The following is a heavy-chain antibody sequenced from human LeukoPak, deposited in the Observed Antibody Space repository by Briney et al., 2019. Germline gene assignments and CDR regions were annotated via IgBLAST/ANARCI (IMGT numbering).Heavy chain of an antibody. Sequence: SETLSLTCTVSGGSISSGGYYWSWIRQPPGKGLEWIGYIYHSGSTYYNPSLKSRVTISVDRSKNQFSLKLSSVTAADTAVYYCARDQGRRDAFDIWGQGTMVTVSS. CDR2: IYHSGST. CDR3: ARDQGRRDAFDI. CDR1: GGSISSGGYY. J-gene: IGHJ3*02. V-gene: IGHV4-30-2*01.